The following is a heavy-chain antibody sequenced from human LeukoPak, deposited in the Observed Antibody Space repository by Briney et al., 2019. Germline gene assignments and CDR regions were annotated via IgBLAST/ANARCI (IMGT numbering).Heavy chain of an antibody. CDR2: INPSGGST. CDR1: GYTFTSYY. CDR3: ARAAILPLFDP. Sequence: ASVKVSCKASGYTFTSYYMHWVRQAPGQGLEWMGIINPSGGSTSYAQKFQGRVTMTRGTSTSTVYMELSSLRSEDTAVYYCARAAILPLFDPWGQGTLVTVSS. D-gene: IGHD2-15*01. J-gene: IGHJ5*02. V-gene: IGHV1-46*01.